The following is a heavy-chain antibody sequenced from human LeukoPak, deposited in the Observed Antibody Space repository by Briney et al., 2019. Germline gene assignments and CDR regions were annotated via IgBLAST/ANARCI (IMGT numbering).Heavy chain of an antibody. D-gene: IGHD3-9*01. CDR1: GYTFTNYD. V-gene: IGHV1-8*01. CDR2: MNPHSGDT. J-gene: IGHJ4*02. Sequence: ASVKVSCKASGYTFTNYDINWVRQATGQGLEWMGWMNPHSGDTGYAQQFQDRVTMTRDTSITTAYMELSSLRSEDTAVYYCARGHYDILTGTFDYWGQGTLVTVSS. CDR3: ARGHYDILTGTFDY.